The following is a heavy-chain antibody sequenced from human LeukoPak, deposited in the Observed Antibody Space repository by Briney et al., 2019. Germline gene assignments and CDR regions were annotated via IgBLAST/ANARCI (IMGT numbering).Heavy chain of an antibody. CDR3: AKDRDYYLVGFFDY. V-gene: IGHV3-21*04. CDR2: ISSSSSYI. CDR1: GFTFSSYS. Sequence: GGSLRLSCAASGFTFSSYSMNWVRQAPGKGLEWVSSISSSSSYIYYADSVKGRFTISRDNSKNTLYLQMNSLRAEDTALYYCAKDRDYYLVGFFDYWGQGTLVTVSS. D-gene: IGHD3-10*01. J-gene: IGHJ4*02.